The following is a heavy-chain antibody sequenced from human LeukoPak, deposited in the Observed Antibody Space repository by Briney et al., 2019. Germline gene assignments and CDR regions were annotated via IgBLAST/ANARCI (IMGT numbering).Heavy chain of an antibody. CDR1: GFTFSNAW. CDR3: TTDCTNGVCPLDY. Sequence: GGSLRLSCAASGFTFSNAWMSWVRQAPGKGLEWVGRIKSKTDGGTTDYAAPVKGRFTISRDDSKNTLYLQMNSLKTEDPAVYYCTTDCTNGVCPLDYWGQGTLVTVSS. CDR2: IKSKTDGGTT. J-gene: IGHJ4*02. D-gene: IGHD2-8*01. V-gene: IGHV3-15*01.